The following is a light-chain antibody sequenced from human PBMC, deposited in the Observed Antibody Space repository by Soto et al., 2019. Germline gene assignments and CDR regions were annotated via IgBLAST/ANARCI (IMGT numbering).Light chain of an antibody. CDR1: QSVSSSY. V-gene: IGKV3-20*01. J-gene: IGKJ2*01. Sequence: EIVLTQSPGTLSLSPGERATLSCRASQSVSSSYLGWYQQKPGQAPRLLIYGASSRATGIPDRFSGSGSGTDFNLTIRRLEPEDFAVYYGHRYGSSPLYTFGQGTKLEIK. CDR2: GAS. CDR3: HRYGSSPLYT.